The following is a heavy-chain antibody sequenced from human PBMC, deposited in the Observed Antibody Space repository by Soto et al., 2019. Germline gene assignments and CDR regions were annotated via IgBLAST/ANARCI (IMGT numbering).Heavy chain of an antibody. CDR3: AGDITDY. D-gene: IGHD2-15*01. Sequence: PSETLSLTCAVYGGSLSDNYWSWIRQPPGKGLEWIGEINHNGSANYKPSLKSRVTISLDTSKNQFSLKLSSVTAADTAVYYCAGDITDYWGQGTLVTVSS. V-gene: IGHV4-34*01. J-gene: IGHJ4*02. CDR2: INHNGSA. CDR1: GGSLSDNY.